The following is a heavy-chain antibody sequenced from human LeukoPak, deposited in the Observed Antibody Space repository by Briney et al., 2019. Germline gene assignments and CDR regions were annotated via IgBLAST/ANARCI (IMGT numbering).Heavy chain of an antibody. J-gene: IGHJ4*02. CDR1: GYSFSIYW. Sequence: GESLKIFCKGSGYSFSIYWIGWVRQMPGKGLEWMGIIYPGDSDTRYSPSFQGQVTISADKSISTAYLQWSSLKASDTAMYYCARFLSSSYYFDYWGQGTLVTVSS. V-gene: IGHV5-51*01. CDR3: ARFLSSSYYFDY. D-gene: IGHD6-6*01. CDR2: IYPGDSDT.